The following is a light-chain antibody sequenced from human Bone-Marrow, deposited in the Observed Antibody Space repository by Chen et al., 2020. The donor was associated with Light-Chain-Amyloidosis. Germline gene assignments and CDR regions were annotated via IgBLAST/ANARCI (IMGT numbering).Light chain of an antibody. CDR2: DDS. J-gene: IGLJ3*02. Sequence: SYVLTQPSSVLVAPGQPATIACGGNNIGATSVHWYQQPPGQAPLLVVYDDSDRPSGIPERLSGSNSGNTATLTISRVEAGDEADYYCQVWDRSSDRPVFGGGTKLTVL. CDR3: QVWDRSSDRPV. CDR1: NIGATS. V-gene: IGLV3-21*02.